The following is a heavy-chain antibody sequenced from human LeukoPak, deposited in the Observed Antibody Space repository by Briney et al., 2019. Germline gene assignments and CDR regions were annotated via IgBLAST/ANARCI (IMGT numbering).Heavy chain of an antibody. D-gene: IGHD3-16*01. CDR1: SGSISGYY. CDR2: IYYSGST. Sequence: SGTLSLTCIVSSGSISGYYWSWIRQPPGEGLEWIGYIYYSGSTNYNPSLKSRVTISVDTSKNQFSLKLSSVTAADTAVYYCARQGQGYDYYGMDVWGQGTTVTVSS. CDR3: ARQGQGYDYYGMDV. J-gene: IGHJ6*02. V-gene: IGHV4-59*08.